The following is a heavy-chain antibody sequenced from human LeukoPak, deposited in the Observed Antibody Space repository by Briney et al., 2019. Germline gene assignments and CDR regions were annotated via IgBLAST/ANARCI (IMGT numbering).Heavy chain of an antibody. CDR2: IYYSGST. CDR1: GVSISSSSYY. V-gene: IGHV4-39*01. Sequence: SESLSLTCTVSGVSISSSSYYWGWIRQPPGKGLEWIGSIYYSGSTYYNPSLKSRVTISVDTSKNQFSLKLSSVTAADTAVYYCATLYSSGWGGDYWGQGTLVTVSS. CDR3: ATLYSSGWGGDY. J-gene: IGHJ4*02. D-gene: IGHD6-19*01.